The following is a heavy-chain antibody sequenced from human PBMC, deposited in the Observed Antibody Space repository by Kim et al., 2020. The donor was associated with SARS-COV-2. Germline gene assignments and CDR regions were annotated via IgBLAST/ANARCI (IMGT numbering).Heavy chain of an antibody. D-gene: IGHD3-16*01. J-gene: IGHJ4*02. CDR3: AKWRGDQSVFDY. Sequence: GGSLRLSCAASGFTFSRYYMAWVRQAPGKGLEWVANIKEDGSAREYVDSVKGRFTIFRDNAKNSLYLQMNSLTGEDTAVYYCAKWRGDQSVFDYWGQGTLVTVS. V-gene: IGHV3-7*01. CDR1: GFTFSRYY. CDR2: IKEDGSAR.